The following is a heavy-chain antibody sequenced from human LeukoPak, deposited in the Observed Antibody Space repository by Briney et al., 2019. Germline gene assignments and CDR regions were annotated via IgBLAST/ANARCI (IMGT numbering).Heavy chain of an antibody. CDR1: GYIFTNFW. D-gene: IGHD6-13*01. V-gene: IGHV5-51*01. Sequence: GESLKISCKASGYIFTNFWIGWVLQMSGKGLEWMGIISPGNSDTRYIPSFQGQVTMSADKSINTAYLQWNSLKASDSALYYCARLISSSWYEFDFWGQGTLVTVSS. CDR2: ISPGNSDT. J-gene: IGHJ4*02. CDR3: ARLISSSWYEFDF.